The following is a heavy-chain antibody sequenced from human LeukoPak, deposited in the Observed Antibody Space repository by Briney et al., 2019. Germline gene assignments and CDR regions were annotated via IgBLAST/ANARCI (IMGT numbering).Heavy chain of an antibody. V-gene: IGHV4-59*01. CDR3: ARSSEGRYYYDSSGYSYSYYYMDV. Sequence: PSETLSLTCTVSGVSISSYYWSWIRQPPGKGLEWIGDIYYSGSTNYNPSLKSRVTISVGTSKNQFSLKLSSVTAADTAVYYCARSSEGRYYYDSSGYSYSYYYMDVWGKGTTVTISS. J-gene: IGHJ6*03. D-gene: IGHD3-22*01. CDR1: GVSISSYY. CDR2: IYYSGST.